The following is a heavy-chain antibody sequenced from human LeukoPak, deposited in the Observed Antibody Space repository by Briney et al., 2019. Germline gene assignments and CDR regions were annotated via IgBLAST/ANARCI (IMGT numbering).Heavy chain of an antibody. CDR1: GFTFNSYW. J-gene: IGHJ4*02. Sequence: PGGSLRLSCAASGFTFNSYWMSWVRQAPGQGLEWVANIKQDGSEKYYVDSVKGRFTISRDNAKKLLYLQMNSLRAEDTAVYYCARDGTGIWSGRDYWGQGTLVTVSS. D-gene: IGHD3-3*01. CDR3: ARDGTGIWSGRDY. CDR2: IKQDGSEK. V-gene: IGHV3-7*01.